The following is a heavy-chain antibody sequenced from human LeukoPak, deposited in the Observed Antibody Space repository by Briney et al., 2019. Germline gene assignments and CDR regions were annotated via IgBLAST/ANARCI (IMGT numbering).Heavy chain of an antibody. D-gene: IGHD3-16*01. CDR1: RYNFNNYN. CDR2: LGSAGDT. CDR3: VRGRRSYGFDH. Sequence: GGSLRLSCAAPRYNFNNYNMRSVRQVPGKGLEWVSALGSAGDTYYPDSVRGRFTISKETAKNSLYLQMTSLRDEDTAVYYCVRGRRSYGFDHWGQGTLVTVSS. V-gene: IGHV3-13*01. J-gene: IGHJ4*02.